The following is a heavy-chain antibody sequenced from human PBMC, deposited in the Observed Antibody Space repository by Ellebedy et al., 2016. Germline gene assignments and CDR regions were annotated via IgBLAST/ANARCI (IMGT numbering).Heavy chain of an antibody. J-gene: IGHJ6*03. V-gene: IGHV3-74*01. CDR1: GFTLSDYW. D-gene: IGHD3-22*01. Sequence: GESLKISCAASGFTLSDYWMHWVRQVPGKGLVWVSRVNSDGSSTSYADSVKGRFTISRDNAKNTLCLQMNSLRAEDTAVYFCARGEWDGRTVVVTTDYESAHFMDVWGKGTTVTVAS. CDR2: VNSDGSST. CDR3: ARGEWDGRTVVVTTDYESAHFMDV.